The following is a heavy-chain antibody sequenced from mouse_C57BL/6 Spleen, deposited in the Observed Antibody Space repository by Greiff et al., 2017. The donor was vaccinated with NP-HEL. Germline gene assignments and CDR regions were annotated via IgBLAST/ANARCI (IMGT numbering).Heavy chain of an antibody. CDR2: IDPETGCT. V-gene: IGHV1-15*01. D-gene: IGHD2-3*01. J-gene: IGHJ3*01. CDR3: TGSDGYYLAWFAY. CDR1: GYTFTDYE. Sequence: VKLQQSGAELVRPGASVTLSCKASGYTFTDYEMHWVKQTPVHGLEWIGAIDPETGCTAYNQKFKGKAILTADKSSSTAYLELRSLTSEDSAVYYCTGSDGYYLAWFAYWGQGTLVTVSA.